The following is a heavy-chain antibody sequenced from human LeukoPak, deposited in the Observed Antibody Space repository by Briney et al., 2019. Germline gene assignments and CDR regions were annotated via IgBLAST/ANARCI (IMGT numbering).Heavy chain of an antibody. CDR1: GFTFSDYG. J-gene: IGHJ4*02. D-gene: IGHD1-1*01. V-gene: IGHV3-30*02. CDR2: IQSDGSEK. CDR3: VRDGYNWNYDY. Sequence: GGSLRLSCAASGFTFSDYGMHWVRQAPGKGLEWVAFIQSDGSEKSSADSVKGRFSISRDKSKNTLYLQMDSLRAEDTAVYYCVRDGYNWNYDYWGQGTLVTVSS.